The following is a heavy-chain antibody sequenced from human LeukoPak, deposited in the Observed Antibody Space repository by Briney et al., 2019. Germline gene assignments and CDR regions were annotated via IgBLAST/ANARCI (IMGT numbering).Heavy chain of an antibody. CDR2: ISSSGNTI. CDR1: GFTFSSYE. J-gene: IGHJ4*02. D-gene: IGHD4-17*01. V-gene: IGHV3-48*03. Sequence: GGSLRLSCAASGFTFSSYEMNWVRQAPGKGLEWVSYISSSGNTIYYADSVKGRFTISRDNARNSLYLQMNSLRAEDMAVYYCARENTVTTLDYWGQGTLVTVSS. CDR3: ARENTVTTLDY.